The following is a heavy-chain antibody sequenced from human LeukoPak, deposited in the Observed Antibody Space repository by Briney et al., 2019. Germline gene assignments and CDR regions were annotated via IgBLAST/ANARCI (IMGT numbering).Heavy chain of an antibody. CDR3: ARGGGSYGRSSAFDI. CDR2: IYHSGST. Sequence: SASLSLTCAVSGGSISSGGYSWSWIRQPPGKGLEWIRYIYHSGSTYYNPSLKSRVTISVDRSKNQFSLKLSSVAAADTAVYYCARGGGSYGRSSAFDIWGQGTMVTASS. D-gene: IGHD1-26*01. CDR1: GGSISSGGYS. J-gene: IGHJ3*02. V-gene: IGHV4-30-2*01.